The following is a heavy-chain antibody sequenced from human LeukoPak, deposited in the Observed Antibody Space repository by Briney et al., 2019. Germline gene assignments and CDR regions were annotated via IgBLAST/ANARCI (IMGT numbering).Heavy chain of an antibody. J-gene: IGHJ6*02. V-gene: IGHV3-23*01. CDR3: AKVTATPNYYYGMDV. Sequence: GGSLRLSCVASGFTFSSYAMSWVRQAPGKGLEWVSAISGSGGSTYYADSVKGRFTISRDNSKNTLYLQMNSLRVEDTAVYYCAKVTATPNYYYGMDVWGQGTTVTVSS. CDR1: GFTFSSYA. D-gene: IGHD2-21*02. CDR2: ISGSGGST.